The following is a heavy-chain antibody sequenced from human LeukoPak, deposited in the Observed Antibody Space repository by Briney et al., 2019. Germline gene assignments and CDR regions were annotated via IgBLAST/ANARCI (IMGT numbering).Heavy chain of an antibody. CDR1: GYTFTSYD. CDR3: ARSRWLRFDAFDI. V-gene: IGHV1-8*01. Sequence: ASVKVSCKAFGYTFTSYDINWVRQATGQGLEWMGWMNPNSGNTGYAQKFQGRVTMTRNTSISTAYMELSSLRSEDTAVYYCARSRWLRFDAFDIWGQGTMVTVSS. CDR2: MNPNSGNT. J-gene: IGHJ3*02. D-gene: IGHD5-12*01.